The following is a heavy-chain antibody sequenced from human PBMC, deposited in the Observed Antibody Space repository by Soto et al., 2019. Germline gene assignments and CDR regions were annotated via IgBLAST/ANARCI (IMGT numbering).Heavy chain of an antibody. Sequence: VQLLESGGVLVQPGGSLRLSCSTSGFTFSPYALNWVRQAPGEGLEWVSSISGSGSANYADSVKGRFTVSRDSSKNTVFVQRNSLRAEDTAVYYCAKVGMAGYYEYFDYWGPGTLVNVSS. D-gene: IGHD4-17*01. CDR3: AKVGMAGYYEYFDY. V-gene: IGHV3-23*01. CDR1: GFTFSPYA. CDR2: ISGSGSA. J-gene: IGHJ4*02.